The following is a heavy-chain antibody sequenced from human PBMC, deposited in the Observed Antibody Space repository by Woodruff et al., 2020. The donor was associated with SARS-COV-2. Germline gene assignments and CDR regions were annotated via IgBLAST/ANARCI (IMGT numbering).Heavy chain of an antibody. J-gene: IGHJ2*01. CDR3: AREGGDWYFDL. CDR2: ISAYNGNT. Sequence: RQAPGQRLEWMGWISAYNGNTNYAQKLQGRVTMTTDTSTSTAYMELRSLRSDDTAVYYCAREGGDWYFDLWGRGTLVTVSS. V-gene: IGHV1-18*01. D-gene: IGHD3-16*01.